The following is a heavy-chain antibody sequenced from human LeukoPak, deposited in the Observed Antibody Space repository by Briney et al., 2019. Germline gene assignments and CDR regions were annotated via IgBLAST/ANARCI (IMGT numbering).Heavy chain of an antibody. J-gene: IGHJ4*02. D-gene: IGHD3-3*01. V-gene: IGHV4-34*01. CDR3: ARAGWSGYPVGSVGRPFDY. CDR1: GGSFSGYY. Sequence: PSETLSLTCAVHGGSFSGYYWSWIRQPPGKGLEWIGEINHSGSTNYNPSLKSRVTISVDTSKNQFSLKLSSVTAADTAVYYCARAGWSGYPVGSVGRPFDYWGQGTLVTVSS. CDR2: INHSGST.